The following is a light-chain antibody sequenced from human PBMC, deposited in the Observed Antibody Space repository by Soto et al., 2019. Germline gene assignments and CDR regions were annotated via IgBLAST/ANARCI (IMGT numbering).Light chain of an antibody. Sequence: QSALTQPASVSGSPGQSITISCTGTSSDVGAYNYVSWYQQHPGKAPKLMIYEVSNRPSGVSYRFSGSKSGNTASLTISGLQAEDEADYYCSSYTRSSTSYVFGTGTKVTVL. CDR3: SSYTRSSTSYV. CDR2: EVS. V-gene: IGLV2-14*01. J-gene: IGLJ1*01. CDR1: SSDVGAYNY.